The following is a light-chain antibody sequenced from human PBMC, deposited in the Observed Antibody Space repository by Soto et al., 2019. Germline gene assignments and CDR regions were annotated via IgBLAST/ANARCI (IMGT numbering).Light chain of an antibody. Sequence: DIQMTQSPSSLSASVGDRVTITCRASQSISSYLNWYQQKPGKAPKLLLYAASSLQSGVPSRFSGSGSGTDFTLTISSLQPEDFATYYCQQSYSTPHFGGGTKVEI. CDR3: QQSYSTPH. CDR2: AAS. CDR1: QSISSY. J-gene: IGKJ4*01. V-gene: IGKV1-39*01.